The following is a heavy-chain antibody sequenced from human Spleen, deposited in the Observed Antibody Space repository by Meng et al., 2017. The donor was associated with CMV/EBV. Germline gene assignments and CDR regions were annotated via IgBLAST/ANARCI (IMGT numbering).Heavy chain of an antibody. CDR3: AREPPRWHYYGMDV. D-gene: IGHD6-13*01. V-gene: IGHV3-23*03. CDR2: IYSGGSST. J-gene: IGHJ6*02. CDR1: GFTFSSYA. Sequence: GGSLRLSCAASGFTFSSYAMSWVRQAPGKGLEWVSVIYSGGSSTYYADSVKGRFTISRDNAKNSLYLQMNSLRAEDTAVYYCAREPPRWHYYGMDVWGQGTTVTVSS.